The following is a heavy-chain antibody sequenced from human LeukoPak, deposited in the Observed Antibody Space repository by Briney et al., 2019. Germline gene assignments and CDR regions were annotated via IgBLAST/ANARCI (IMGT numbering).Heavy chain of an antibody. Sequence: SETLSLTCAVSGGSISSGGYSWSWIRQPPGKGLEWIGYIYHSGSTYYNPSLKSRVTISVDTSKNQFSLKLSSVTAADTAVYYCARVGVQLWYGYYYWGQGTLVTVSS. V-gene: IGHV4-30-2*01. D-gene: IGHD5-18*01. J-gene: IGHJ4*02. CDR3: ARVGVQLWYGYYY. CDR1: GGSISSGGYS. CDR2: IYHSGST.